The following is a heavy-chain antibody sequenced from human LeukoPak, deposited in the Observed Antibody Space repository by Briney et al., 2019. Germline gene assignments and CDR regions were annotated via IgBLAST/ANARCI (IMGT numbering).Heavy chain of an antibody. Sequence: SEALSLTCTVSGGSISRAGYYWSCVRQRPGNGLEWIGYIYYPGPTYYNPSLESRLTISVDTSKNQFSLNLNSVTAADTAVYYCARGQGVSGPPVFDYWGQGTLVTVSS. J-gene: IGHJ4*02. V-gene: IGHV4-31*03. CDR1: GGSISRAGYY. CDR3: ARGQGVSGPPVFDY. D-gene: IGHD6-19*01. CDR2: IYYPGPT.